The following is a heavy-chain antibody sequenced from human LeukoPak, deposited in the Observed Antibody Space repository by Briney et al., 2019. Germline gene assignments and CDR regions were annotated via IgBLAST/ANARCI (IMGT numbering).Heavy chain of an antibody. Sequence: GESLRLSCAASGFTFSSHWMHWVRQAPGKGLVWVSRIKSDGSSTSYAESVKGRFTISRDNAKNTLYLQMNNLRVEDTAVYYCARESVTDISRQSDAFDIWGQGTMVTVS. CDR3: ARESVTDISRQSDAFDI. V-gene: IGHV3-74*01. CDR2: IKSDGSST. J-gene: IGHJ3*02. CDR1: GFTFSSHW. D-gene: IGHD2-21*02.